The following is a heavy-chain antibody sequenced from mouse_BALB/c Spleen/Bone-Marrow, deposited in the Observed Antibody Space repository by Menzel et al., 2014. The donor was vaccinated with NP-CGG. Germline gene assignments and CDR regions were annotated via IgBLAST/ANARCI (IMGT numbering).Heavy chain of an antibody. CDR3: ARSSYGYDRQAYFFDY. CDR1: GFTFSSFG. CDR2: ISSGSSTI. J-gene: IGHJ2*01. V-gene: IGHV5-17*02. Sequence: EVKLVESGGGLVQPGGSRKLSCAASGFTFSSFGMHWVRQAPEKGLEWVAYISSGSSTIYYADTVKGRFTISRDNPKNTLFLQMTSLRSEDTAMYYCARSSYGYDRQAYFFDYWGQGTTLTVS. D-gene: IGHD2-2*01.